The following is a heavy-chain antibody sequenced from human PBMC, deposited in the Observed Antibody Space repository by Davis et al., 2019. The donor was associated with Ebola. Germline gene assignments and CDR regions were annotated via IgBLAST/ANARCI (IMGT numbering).Heavy chain of an antibody. Sequence: LSLTCAVYGGSFSGYYMSWIRQAPGKGLEWASYISSSGTTIYYADSVKGRFTISRDNAKNSLYLQMNSLRAEDTAVYYCARVGQQLVLGAFDIWGQGTMVTVSS. J-gene: IGHJ3*02. V-gene: IGHV3-11*01. CDR3: ARVGQQLVLGAFDI. D-gene: IGHD6-13*01. CDR1: GGSFSGYY. CDR2: ISSSGTTI.